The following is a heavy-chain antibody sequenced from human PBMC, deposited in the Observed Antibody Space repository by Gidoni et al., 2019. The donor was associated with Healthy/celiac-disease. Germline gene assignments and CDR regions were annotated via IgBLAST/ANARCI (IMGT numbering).Heavy chain of an antibody. CDR2: IGTAGDT. Sequence: EVQLVESGGGLVQPGGSLRLSCAASGFTFSSYDMHWVRQATGKGLEWVSAIGTAGDTYYPGSVKGRFTISRENAKNSLYLQMNSLRAGDTAVYYCARGNWGWAFDIWGQGTMVTVSS. J-gene: IGHJ3*02. CDR3: ARGNWGWAFDI. D-gene: IGHD7-27*01. CDR1: GFTFSSYD. V-gene: IGHV3-13*01.